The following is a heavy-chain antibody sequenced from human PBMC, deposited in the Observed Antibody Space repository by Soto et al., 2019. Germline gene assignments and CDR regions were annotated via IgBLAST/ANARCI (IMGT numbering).Heavy chain of an antibody. CDR3: ARSHSSSGPDYYYYGMDV. V-gene: IGHV4-59*01. CDR2: IYYSGST. CDR1: GGSISSYY. D-gene: IGHD6-6*01. J-gene: IGHJ6*02. Sequence: SETLSLTCTVSGGSISSYYWSWIRQPPGKGLEWIGYIYYSGSTNYNPSLKSRVTISVDTSKNQFSLKLSSVTAADTAVYYCARSHSSSGPDYYYYGMDVWGQGTTVTVSS.